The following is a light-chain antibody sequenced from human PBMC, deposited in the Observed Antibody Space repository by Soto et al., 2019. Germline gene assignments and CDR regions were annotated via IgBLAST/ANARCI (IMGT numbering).Light chain of an antibody. CDR2: DNN. CDR1: SSNIGNNY. CDR3: GTWDSSLSAVV. J-gene: IGLJ2*01. Sequence: QSLLTQPPSVSAAPRQRVTISCSGTSSNIGNNYVSWYQQLPGTAPKLLIYDNNKRPSGIPDRFSGSRSGTSATLGITGLQTGDEADYYCGTWDSSLSAVVFGGGTKLTVL. V-gene: IGLV1-51*01.